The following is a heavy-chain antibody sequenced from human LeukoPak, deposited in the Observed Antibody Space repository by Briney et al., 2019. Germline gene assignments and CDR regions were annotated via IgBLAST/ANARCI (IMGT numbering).Heavy chain of an antibody. J-gene: IGHJ4*02. Sequence: GGSLRLSCAASGFTFSSHWMHWVRQAPGKGLVWVSRINSDGSSISYADSVKGRFTISRDNAKNTVYLQMNSLSAEDTAAYYCIRDFRIADFWGQGTLVTVSS. D-gene: IGHD1-14*01. V-gene: IGHV3-74*01. CDR2: INSDGSSI. CDR1: GFTFSSHW. CDR3: IRDFRIADF.